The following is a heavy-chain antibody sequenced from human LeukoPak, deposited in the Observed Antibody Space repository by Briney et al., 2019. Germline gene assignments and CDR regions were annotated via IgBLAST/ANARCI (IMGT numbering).Heavy chain of an antibody. J-gene: IGHJ4*02. CDR3: ARKGTIAPTGASHFDY. D-gene: IGHD6-13*01. Sequence: SETLSLTCAVYGGSFSGYYWNWVRQPPGKGLEWIGSIHYSGTTYYNPSLESRATISVDTPKNQFSVKLTSVTAADTAVYYCARKGTIAPTGASHFDYWGQGTLVTVSS. V-gene: IGHV4-34*01. CDR2: IHYSGTT. CDR1: GGSFSGYY.